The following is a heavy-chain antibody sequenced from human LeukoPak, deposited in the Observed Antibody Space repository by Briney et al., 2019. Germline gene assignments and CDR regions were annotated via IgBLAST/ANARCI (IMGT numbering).Heavy chain of an antibody. Sequence: GGSLRLSCAASGFTFTSYSMNWVRQAPGKGLEWVSTISGGGGSAYYADSVKGRFTISRDNSKNTLYLQVNSLRAEDTAVYYCAKGGKWDVTPFDYWGQGTLVTVSS. D-gene: IGHD1-26*01. J-gene: IGHJ4*02. CDR3: AKGGKWDVTPFDY. V-gene: IGHV3-23*01. CDR2: ISGGGGSA. CDR1: GFTFTSYS.